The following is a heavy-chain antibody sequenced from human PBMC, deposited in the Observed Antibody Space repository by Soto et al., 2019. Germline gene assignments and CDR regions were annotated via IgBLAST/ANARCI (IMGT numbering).Heavy chain of an antibody. Sequence: DVQLVESGGGLVQPGRSLRLSCAASGFTFDDYAMHWVRQAPGKGLEWVSGISWNSGSIGYADSVKGRFTISRDNAKNSLYLQMNSLRAEDTALYYCARKYSGYDYYYYGMDVWGQGTTVTVSS. D-gene: IGHD5-12*01. V-gene: IGHV3-9*01. CDR1: GFTFDDYA. J-gene: IGHJ6*02. CDR2: ISWNSGSI. CDR3: ARKYSGYDYYYYGMDV.